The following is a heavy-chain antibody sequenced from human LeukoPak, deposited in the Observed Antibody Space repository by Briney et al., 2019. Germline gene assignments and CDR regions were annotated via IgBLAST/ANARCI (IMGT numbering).Heavy chain of an antibody. D-gene: IGHD3-10*01. J-gene: IGHJ4*02. CDR3: ARRMVSGSGSNRPFFDY. V-gene: IGHV4-31*03. Sequence: SETLSLTCTVSGGSISSGGYYWSWIRQHPGKGLEWIGYIYYSGSTYYNPSLKSRVTISVDTSKNQFSLKLSSVTAADTAVYYCARRMVSGSGSNRPFFDYWGQGTLVTVSS. CDR1: GGSISSGGYY. CDR2: IYYSGST.